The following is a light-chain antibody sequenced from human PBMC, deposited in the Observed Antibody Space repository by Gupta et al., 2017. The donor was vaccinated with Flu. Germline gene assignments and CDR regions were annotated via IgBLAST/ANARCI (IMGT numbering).Light chain of an antibody. J-gene: IGLJ3*02. V-gene: IGLV3-25*03. CDR2: KDT. Sequence: SYEVTQPPSVSVSPGQTARITCSGDQLSKQYVYWYHQRPGQAPLLVMYKDTERPSGIPERVSGSTSGTTATLTISLVQSEDEGDYYCQSGDSNVAFPWVFGGGTKVTVV. CDR3: QSGDSNVAFPWV. CDR1: QLSKQY.